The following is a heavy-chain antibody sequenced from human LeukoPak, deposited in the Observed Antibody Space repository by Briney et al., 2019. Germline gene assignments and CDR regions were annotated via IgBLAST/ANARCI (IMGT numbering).Heavy chain of an antibody. CDR3: ARAMVRGVIDY. V-gene: IGHV4-4*02. J-gene: IGHJ4*02. CDR2: IYHTGST. D-gene: IGHD3-10*01. CDR1: GGSISSSNW. Sequence: SETLSLTCAVLGGSISSSNWWSWVRQPPGKGLEWIGEIYHTGSTNYNPSLKSRVTISIDKSKNQFSLKLTSVTAADTAVYYCARAMVRGVIDYWGQGTLVTVSS.